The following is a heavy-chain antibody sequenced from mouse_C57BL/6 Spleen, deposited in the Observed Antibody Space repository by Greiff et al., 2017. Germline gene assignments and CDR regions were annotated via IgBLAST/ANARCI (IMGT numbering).Heavy chain of an antibody. CDR1: GYTFTSYW. CDR3: ARCFITTVVDAVDY. D-gene: IGHD1-1*01. J-gene: IGHJ2*01. CDR2: IYPGSGST. V-gene: IGHV1-55*01. Sequence: VQLQQPGAELVKPGASVKMSCKASGYTFTSYWITWVKQRPGQGLEWIGDIYPGSGSTNYNEKFKSKATLTVDTSSSTAYMQLSSLTSEDSAVYYCARCFITTVVDAVDYWGQGTTLTVSS.